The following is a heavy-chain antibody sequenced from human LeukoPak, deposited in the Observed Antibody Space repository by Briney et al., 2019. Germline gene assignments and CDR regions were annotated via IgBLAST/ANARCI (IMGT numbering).Heavy chain of an antibody. D-gene: IGHD6-13*01. CDR3: AREVEDSSSWALDY. CDR1: GFTFDDYG. V-gene: IGHV3-20*04. J-gene: IGHJ4*02. Sequence: GGSLRLSCTASGFTFDDYGMSWVRQAPGKGLEWVSGINWNGGSTGYADSVKGRFTISRDNAKNSLYLQMNSLRAEDTALYYCAREVEDSSSWALDYWGQGTLVTVSS. CDR2: INWNGGST.